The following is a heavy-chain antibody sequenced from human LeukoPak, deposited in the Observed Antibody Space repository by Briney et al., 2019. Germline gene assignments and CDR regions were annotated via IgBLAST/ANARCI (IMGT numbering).Heavy chain of an antibody. D-gene: IGHD4-17*01. CDR2: MNPNSGNT. CDR1: GYTFTSYD. Sequence: ASVKVSCKASGYTFTSYDINWVRQATGQGLEWMGWMNPNSGNTGYAQKFQGRVTMTRNTSISTAYMELSSLRAEDTAVYYCARGGSLRRTVTTLGYWGQGTLVTVSS. V-gene: IGHV1-8*01. CDR3: ARGGSLRRTVTTLGY. J-gene: IGHJ4*02.